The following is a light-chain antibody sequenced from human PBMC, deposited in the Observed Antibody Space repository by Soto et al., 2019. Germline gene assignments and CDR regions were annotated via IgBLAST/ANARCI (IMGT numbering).Light chain of an antibody. Sequence: DIPMTQSPSSLSGSVGDRVTITCQASQDIRTFLNWYQQKPGKPPNLLIYDASNLETEVPSRFSVSGSGTDFTLTISSLHPEDMATYYCQQYDNRPPWTFGQGTKLEIK. CDR1: QDIRTF. CDR3: QQYDNRPPWT. CDR2: DAS. J-gene: IGKJ1*01. V-gene: IGKV1-33*01.